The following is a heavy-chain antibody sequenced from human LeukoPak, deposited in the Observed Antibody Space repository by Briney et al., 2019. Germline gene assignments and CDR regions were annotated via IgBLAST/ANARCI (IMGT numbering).Heavy chain of an antibody. J-gene: IGHJ5*02. Sequence: GGSLRLSCAASGFTFSSYGMHWVRQAPGKGLEWVTFIRYDGTNKYYADSVKGRFTISRDNSKNTLYLQMNSLRAEDTSVYYCVKGAYSNNWGNWFDPWGQGTLVTVSS. D-gene: IGHD6-13*01. V-gene: IGHV3-30*02. CDR1: GFTFSSYG. CDR3: VKGAYSNNWGNWFDP. CDR2: IRYDGTNK.